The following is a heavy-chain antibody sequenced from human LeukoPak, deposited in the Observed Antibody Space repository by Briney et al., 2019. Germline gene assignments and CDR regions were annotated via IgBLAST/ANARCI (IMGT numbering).Heavy chain of an antibody. CDR3: ARYNGPFGY. CDR2: IYYSGST. J-gene: IGHJ4*02. CDR1: GGSISSYY. D-gene: IGHD1-1*01. V-gene: IGHV4-59*08. Sequence: SETLSLTRTVSGGSISSYYWSWIRQPPGKGLEWIGYIYYSGSTNYNPSLKSRVTISVDTSKNQFSLKVSSVTAADTAVYYCARYNGPFGYWGQGTLVTVSS.